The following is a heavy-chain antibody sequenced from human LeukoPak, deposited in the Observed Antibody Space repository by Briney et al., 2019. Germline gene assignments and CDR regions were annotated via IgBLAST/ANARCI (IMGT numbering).Heavy chain of an antibody. CDR1: GYSISSGYY. CDR2: IYHSGST. D-gene: IGHD2-2*01. J-gene: IGHJ6*03. V-gene: IGHV4-38-2*02. Sequence: SETLSLTCAVSGYSISSGYYWGWIRQPPGKGLEWIGSIYHSGSTNYNPSLKSRVTISVDTSKNQFSLKLSSVTAADTAVYYCAREAIVVVPAAHYYMDVWGKGTTVTVSS. CDR3: AREAIVVVPAAHYYMDV.